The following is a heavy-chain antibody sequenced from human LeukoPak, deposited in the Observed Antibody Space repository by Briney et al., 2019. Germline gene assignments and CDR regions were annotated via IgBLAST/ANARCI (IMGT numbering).Heavy chain of an antibody. V-gene: IGHV4-30-2*01. D-gene: IGHD6-6*01. CDR1: GGSISSGGYY. J-gene: IGHJ4*02. CDR3: ARGEGGKSSSPPNY. Sequence: SETLSLTCTVSGGSISSGGYYWSWIRQPPGKGLEWIGYIYHSGSTNYNPSLKSRVTISVDTSKNQFSLKLSSVTAADAAVYYCARGEGGKSSSPPNYWGQGTLVTVSS. CDR2: IYHSGST.